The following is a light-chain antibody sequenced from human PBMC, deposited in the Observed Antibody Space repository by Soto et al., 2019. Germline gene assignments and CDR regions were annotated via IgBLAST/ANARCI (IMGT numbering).Light chain of an antibody. CDR3: QQYGSSPFT. Sequence: EIVLTQSPATLSLSPGERATLSCRASQSVGSYLAWYQQKPGQAPRLLIYGASNRATGIPARFSGSGSGTDFTLSISSLEAEDFAVYYCQQYGSSPFTFGPGTKVDIK. V-gene: IGKV3-11*01. CDR2: GAS. J-gene: IGKJ3*01. CDR1: QSVGSY.